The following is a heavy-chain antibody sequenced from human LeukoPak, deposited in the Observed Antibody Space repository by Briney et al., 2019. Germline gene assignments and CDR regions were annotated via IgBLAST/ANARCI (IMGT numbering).Heavy chain of an antibody. CDR3: AREAQYSSALTHNDY. CDR1: GYSISSGYY. Sequence: SETLSLTCTVSGYSISSGYYWGWIRQPPGKGLEWIGSIYHSGSTYYNPSLKSRVTISVDTAKNQFSLKLSSVTAADTAVYYCAREAQYSSALTHNDYWSQGTLVTVSS. D-gene: IGHD6-19*01. CDR2: IYHSGST. J-gene: IGHJ4*02. V-gene: IGHV4-38-2*02.